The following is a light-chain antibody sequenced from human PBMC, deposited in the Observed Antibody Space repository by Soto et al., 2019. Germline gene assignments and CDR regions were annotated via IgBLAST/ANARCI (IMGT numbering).Light chain of an antibody. CDR2: DVS. Sequence: QSALTQPASVSGSPGQSITISCTGTSSDVGGYNYVSWYQQHPGKAPKLMIYDVSNRPSGVSNRFSGSKSGNTASLTISGLQAEDEADYYCSSYTISSTLGFGGGTKVTVL. CDR1: SSDVGGYNY. J-gene: IGLJ2*01. CDR3: SSYTISSTLG. V-gene: IGLV2-14*01.